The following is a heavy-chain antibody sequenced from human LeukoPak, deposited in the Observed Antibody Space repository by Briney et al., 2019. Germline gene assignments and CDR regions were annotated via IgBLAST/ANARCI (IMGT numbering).Heavy chain of an antibody. V-gene: IGHV3-23*01. Sequence: GGSLRLSCAASGFTFSSYSMNWVRQAPGKGLEWVAAISGSGGSTYYADSVKGRFTISRDNSRDTLYLQIDSLSAEHTAVYYCAKSANYFFYGLDVWGQGTTVTVSS. CDR1: GFTFSSYS. D-gene: IGHD2-15*01. CDR3: AKSANYFFYGLDV. J-gene: IGHJ6*02. CDR2: ISGSGGST.